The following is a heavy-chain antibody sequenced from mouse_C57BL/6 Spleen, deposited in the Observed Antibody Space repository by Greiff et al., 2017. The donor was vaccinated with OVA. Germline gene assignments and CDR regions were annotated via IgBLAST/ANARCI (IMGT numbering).Heavy chain of an antibody. J-gene: IGHJ1*03. CDR2: IYPGDGDT. CDR3: AREGVYYGSTDWYFDV. D-gene: IGHD1-1*01. V-gene: IGHV1-82*01. Sequence: QVQLQQSGPELVKPGASVKISCKASGYAFSSSWMNWVKQRPGKGLEWIGRIYPGDGDTNYNGKFKGKATLTADKSSSTAYMQLSSLTSEDSAVYFCAREGVYYGSTDWYFDVWGTGTTVTVSS. CDR1: GYAFSSSW.